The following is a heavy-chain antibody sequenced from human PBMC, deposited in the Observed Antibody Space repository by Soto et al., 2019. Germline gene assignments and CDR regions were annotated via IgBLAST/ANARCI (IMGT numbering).Heavy chain of an antibody. D-gene: IGHD3-10*01. V-gene: IGHV3-74*01. CDR2: IKFDGSRT. Sequence: EAQLVQSGGGLVQPGGSMRLSCAASGFTFSDYWMHWVRQTPGKGLVWVSSIKFDGSRTYYADSVKGRFSISRDNAKNTLYLQMNSLSAEDTALYYCARDEGDAMVQGYDNWGQGTLVTVSS. CDR3: ARDEGDAMVQGYDN. J-gene: IGHJ4*02. CDR1: GFTFSDYW.